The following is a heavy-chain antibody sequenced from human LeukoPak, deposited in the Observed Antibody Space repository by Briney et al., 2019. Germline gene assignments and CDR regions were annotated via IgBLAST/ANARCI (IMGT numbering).Heavy chain of an antibody. CDR2: ISSSGSV. Sequence: SGTPSLTCTVSRGSISGSIRSYYWRWLRQPPGKGLEWIGYISSSGSVTDNPSLRRRVTISVDTSKIQFFLSLSSVSAADTAVYYCARIPLGYSGAYYFDYWGQGTLVTVSP. D-gene: IGHD5-12*01. CDR3: ARIPLGYSGAYYFDY. CDR1: RGSISGSIRSYY. V-gene: IGHV4-61*05. J-gene: IGHJ4*02.